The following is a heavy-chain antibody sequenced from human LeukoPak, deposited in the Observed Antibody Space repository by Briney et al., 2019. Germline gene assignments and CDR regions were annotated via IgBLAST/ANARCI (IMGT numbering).Heavy chain of an antibody. CDR2: IRYDGRNK. CDR1: GFTFSSYG. V-gene: IGHV3-30*02. CDR3: ARAAGMEWLLYQY. D-gene: IGHD3-3*01. J-gene: IGHJ4*02. Sequence: PGGSLRLSCAASGFTFSSYGMYWVRQPPGKGLEWVAFIRYDGRNKYYADSVKGRFTISRDNSQKTLYLQMDSLRAEDTAVYYCARAAGMEWLLYQYWGQGTLVTVSS.